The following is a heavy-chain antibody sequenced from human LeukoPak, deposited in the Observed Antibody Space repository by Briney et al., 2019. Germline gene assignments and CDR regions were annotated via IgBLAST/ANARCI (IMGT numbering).Heavy chain of an antibody. V-gene: IGHV4-31*03. CDR2: IYYRGST. D-gene: IGHD4-17*01. J-gene: IGHJ3*02. Sequence: SQTLSLTCTVSGGSISSGGYYWSWIRQHPGKGLEWIGYIYYRGSTYYNPSLKSRVTVSVDTSKNQFSLKLSSVTAADTAVYYCARGSDGDYVLDAFDIWGQGTMVTVSS. CDR1: GGSISSGGYY. CDR3: ARGSDGDYVLDAFDI.